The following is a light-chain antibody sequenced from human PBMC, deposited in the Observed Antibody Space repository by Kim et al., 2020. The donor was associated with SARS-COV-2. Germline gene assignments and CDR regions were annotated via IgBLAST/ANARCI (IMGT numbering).Light chain of an antibody. CDR2: GAS. J-gene: IGKJ1*01. CDR3: QQYSARLGT. Sequence: EIVMTQSPATLSVSPGDRATRFGRASQSVSTSLAWYQQKPVQPPRLLIHGASARATGVPARFSGSGSGTEFTLTISSVQSEDFAVYYCQQYSARLGTFGQGTKVDIK. CDR1: QSVSTS. V-gene: IGKV3-15*01.